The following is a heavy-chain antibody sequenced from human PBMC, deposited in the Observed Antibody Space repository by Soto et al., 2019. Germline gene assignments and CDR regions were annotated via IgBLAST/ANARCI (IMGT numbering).Heavy chain of an antibody. CDR2: INGGNGNT. Sequence: GASVKVSCKANGYTFRNYAMHCVLQSPLQGLDWMGWINGGNGNTKYSQKFQGRVTITRDTSASTAYMELSSLRSEDTAVYYCARDGPIYDILSARYFYGMDVWGQGTTVTVSS. CDR1: GYTFRNYA. D-gene: IGHD3-9*01. V-gene: IGHV1-3*01. J-gene: IGHJ6*02. CDR3: ARDGPIYDILSARYFYGMDV.